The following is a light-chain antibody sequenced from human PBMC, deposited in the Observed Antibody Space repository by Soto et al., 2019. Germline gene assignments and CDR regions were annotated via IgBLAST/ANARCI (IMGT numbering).Light chain of an antibody. CDR2: EAS. J-gene: IGKJ1*01. V-gene: IGKV1-5*03. CDR1: QSISSW. CDR3: QHYKESST. Sequence: DIQMTQSPSTLSASVGVRVTITCRASQSISSWLAWYQQKPGKAPKLLIYEASSSEIGVPPRFSGSGFGTEFTLTVSSLQPDDFATYYCQHYKESSTFGQGTRLEIK.